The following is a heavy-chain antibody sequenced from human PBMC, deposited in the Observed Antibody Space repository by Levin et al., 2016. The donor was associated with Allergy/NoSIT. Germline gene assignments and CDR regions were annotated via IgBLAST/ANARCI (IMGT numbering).Heavy chain of an antibody. Sequence: WIRQPPGKGLEWVAVISYDGSNKYYADSVKGRFTISRDNSKNTLYLQMNSLRAEDTAVYYCAKDQNYGSGSYSSYGMDVWGQGTTVTVSS. CDR3: AKDQNYGSGSYSSYGMDV. V-gene: IGHV3-30*18. J-gene: IGHJ6*02. CDR2: ISYDGSNK. D-gene: IGHD3-10*01.